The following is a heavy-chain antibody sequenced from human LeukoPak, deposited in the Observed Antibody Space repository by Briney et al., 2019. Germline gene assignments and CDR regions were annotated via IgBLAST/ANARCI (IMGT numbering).Heavy chain of an antibody. CDR3: ARARVPYAYYFDY. Sequence: SESLSLTCPVSGGSIGPYYWSWVRQPPGKGLEWIGYIFYSGSTNYNPSLKSRVTISVDTSKNQSSLKLTSVTPADTAVYYCARARVPYAYYFDYWGQGILVTVSS. D-gene: IGHD2-2*01. CDR1: GGSIGPYY. J-gene: IGHJ4*02. V-gene: IGHV4-59*01. CDR2: IFYSGST.